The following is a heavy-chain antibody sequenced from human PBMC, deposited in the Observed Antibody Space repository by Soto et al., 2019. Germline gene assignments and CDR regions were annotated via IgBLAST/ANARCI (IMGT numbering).Heavy chain of an antibody. Sequence: SETLSLTCTVSGGTISTYYWSWIRQPPGKGLEWIGYIYYSGSTNYNPSLKSRVTISVDTSKNQFSLKLSSVSAADTAVYYCARDGSRYDFWSGPYYFDYWGQGTLVTVSS. D-gene: IGHD3-3*01. V-gene: IGHV4-59*01. CDR1: GGTISTYY. J-gene: IGHJ4*02. CDR2: IYYSGST. CDR3: ARDGSRYDFWSGPYYFDY.